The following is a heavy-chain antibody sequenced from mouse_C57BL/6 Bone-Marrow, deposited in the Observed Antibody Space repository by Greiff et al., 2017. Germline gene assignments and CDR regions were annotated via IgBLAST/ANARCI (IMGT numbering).Heavy chain of an antibody. Sequence: EVQGVESGGGLVKPGGSLKLSCAASGFTFSSYAMSWVRQTPEKRLEWVATISDGGSYTYYPDNVKGRCTISRDNAKNNLYLQMSHLKSEDTAMYDCARDPWFAYWGQGTLVTVSA. V-gene: IGHV5-4*01. CDR1: GFTFSSYA. J-gene: IGHJ3*01. CDR2: ISDGGSYT. CDR3: ARDPWFAY.